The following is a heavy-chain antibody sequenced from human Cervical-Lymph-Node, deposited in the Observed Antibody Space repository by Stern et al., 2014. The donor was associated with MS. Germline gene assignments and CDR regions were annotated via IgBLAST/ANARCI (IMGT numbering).Heavy chain of an antibody. CDR3: AKDHRIAAPGSTPFDS. Sequence: VQLVESGGGVAQPGGSLRLSCVVSGFTFNIYAMNWVRQAPGEGLVWVSSISGSGHSTYYTDSVKGRFTISRDNSKKILYLQMNGLRAEDTAVYYCAKDHRIAAPGSTPFDSWGPGTLVTVSS. CDR1: GFTFNIYA. J-gene: IGHJ4*02. V-gene: IGHV3-23*04. D-gene: IGHD6-13*01. CDR2: ISGSGHST.